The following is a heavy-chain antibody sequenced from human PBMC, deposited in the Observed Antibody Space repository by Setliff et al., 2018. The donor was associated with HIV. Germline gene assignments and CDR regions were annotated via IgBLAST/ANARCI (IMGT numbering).Heavy chain of an antibody. J-gene: IGHJ3*01. D-gene: IGHD5-12*01. CDR1: GFTFSSYA. V-gene: IGHV3-64*02. CDR2: ISSNGGST. Sequence: HPGGSLRLSCAASGFTFSSYAMHWVRQAPGKGLEYVSAISSNGGSTYYADSVKGRFTISRDNSKNTLYLQMGSLRAEDMAVYYCAKRDNRWLQLVGAFDVWGQGTMVTVSS. CDR3: AKRDNRWLQLVGAFDV.